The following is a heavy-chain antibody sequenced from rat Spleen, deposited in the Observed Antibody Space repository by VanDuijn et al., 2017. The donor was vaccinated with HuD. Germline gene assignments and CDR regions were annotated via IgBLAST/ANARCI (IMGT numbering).Heavy chain of an antibody. CDR1: GFSLSSYG. V-gene: IGHV2-13*01. CDR3: ARGGYGSYIYGFFDF. J-gene: IGHJ1*01. D-gene: IGHD1-3*01. CDR2: IWGDGST. Sequence: QVQLKESGPGLVQPSQTLSLNCTVSGFSLSSYGVIWVRQPPGKGLEWMGGIWGDGSTNYNSALKSRLSISRDTSKSQVFLKMNSLQTGDTAMYFCARGGYGSYIYGFFDFWGPGTMVTVSS.